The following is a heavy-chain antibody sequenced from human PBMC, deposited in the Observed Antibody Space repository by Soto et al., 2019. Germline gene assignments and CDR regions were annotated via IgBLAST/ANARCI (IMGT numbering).Heavy chain of an antibody. J-gene: IGHJ4*02. D-gene: IGHD4-17*01. CDR1: GGSISSSSYY. V-gene: IGHV4-39*01. CDR3: ARHGTYGDYDVNY. CDR2: ISYRGST. Sequence: QLQLQESGPGLVKPSETLSLTCTVSGGSISSSSYYWGWIRQPPGEGLEWVGHISYRGSTYYNPSLRSRVTMSVDTSRNQFSLKLSSVTAADTALYYCARHGTYGDYDVNYWGQGALVTVSS.